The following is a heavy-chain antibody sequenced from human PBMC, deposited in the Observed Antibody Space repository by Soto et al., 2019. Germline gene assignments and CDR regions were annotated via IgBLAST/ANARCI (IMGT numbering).Heavy chain of an antibody. CDR3: ARTIKKLAVIRAFDY. V-gene: IGHV4-61*01. J-gene: IGHJ4*02. CDR2: IYYSGST. CDR1: GGSVSSPSYY. D-gene: IGHD3-22*01. Sequence: SETLSLTCSVSGGSVSSPSYYWSWIRQPPGKGLEWLGYIYYSGSTNYNPSLKSRVTISVDTAKKQFSLKLRSVTAADMAVYYCARTIKKLAVIRAFDYWGQGTLVTVSS.